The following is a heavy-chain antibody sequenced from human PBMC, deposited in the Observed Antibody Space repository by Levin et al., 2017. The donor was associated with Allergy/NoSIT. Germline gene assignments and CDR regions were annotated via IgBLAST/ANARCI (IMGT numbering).Heavy chain of an antibody. J-gene: IGHJ4*02. CDR2: VYSDGTT. V-gene: IGHV3-66*01. D-gene: IGHD2-21*02. CDR1: GFTVSGNH. Sequence: GGSLRLSCAASGFTVSGNHMSWVRQAPGKGLEWVSVVYSDGTTHYTDSVKARFTISRDNSKNTLSLQMNSLRADDTAVYYCTRGTSVVTAPWYWGQGTLVTVSS. CDR3: TRGTSVVTAPWY.